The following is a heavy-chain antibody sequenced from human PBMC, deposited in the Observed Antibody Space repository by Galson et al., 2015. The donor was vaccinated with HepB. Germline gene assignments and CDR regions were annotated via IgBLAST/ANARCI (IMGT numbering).Heavy chain of an antibody. Sequence: SLRLSCAVSGFTFSRYGMSWVRQAPGKGLEWVSGTSGSGGSTYYADSVKDRFTISRDKSKNTLYLQMNSLRADDTAVYYCAIAYEMDTLFLGYDAFDIRGQGTMVTVSS. CDR1: GFTFSRYG. V-gene: IGHV3-23*01. D-gene: IGHD5-24*01. CDR3: AIAYEMDTLFLGYDAFDI. J-gene: IGHJ3*02. CDR2: TSGSGGST.